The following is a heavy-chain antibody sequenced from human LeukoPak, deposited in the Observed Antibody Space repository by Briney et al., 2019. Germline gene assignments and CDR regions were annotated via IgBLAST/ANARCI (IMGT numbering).Heavy chain of an antibody. D-gene: IGHD5-12*01. J-gene: IGHJ5*02. V-gene: IGHV4-30-2*01. CDR1: GGSISSGGYS. Sequence: SETLSLTCAVSGGSISSGGYSWSWIRQPPGKGLVWIGYIYHSGSTHYNPSLKSRVTISVDRSKNQFSLKLNSVTAADTAVYYCARGNRYSGYNWFDPWGQGTLVTVSS. CDR3: ARGNRYSGYNWFDP. CDR2: IYHSGST.